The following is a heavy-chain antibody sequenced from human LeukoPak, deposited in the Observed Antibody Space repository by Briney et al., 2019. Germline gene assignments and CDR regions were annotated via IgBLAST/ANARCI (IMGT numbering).Heavy chain of an antibody. Sequence: SETLSLACIVSGDSISSSNYYWGWIRQPPGKGLEWIGSIYYTGTTYSNPSLKSRVTISVDTSKNQFSLKLSSVTAADTAVYYCARGGDIVVVPAALSLDPWGQGTLVTVSS. J-gene: IGHJ5*02. D-gene: IGHD2-2*01. V-gene: IGHV4-39*07. CDR2: IYYTGTT. CDR3: ARGGDIVVVPAALSLDP. CDR1: GDSISSSNYY.